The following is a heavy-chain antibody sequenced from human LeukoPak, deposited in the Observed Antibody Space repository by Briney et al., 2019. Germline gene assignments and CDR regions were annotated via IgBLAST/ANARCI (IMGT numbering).Heavy chain of an antibody. Sequence: GGSLRLSCTASRFTFSSYGMHWVRQAPGKGLGGVAAIGYAETDKFYTDSVKGRFTISRDNSKSTLDLQMHSLRSEDTAVYYCARGGGAVPYIRNALDMWGQGTMVTVSS. D-gene: IGHD3-16*01. V-gene: IGHV3-33*01. CDR1: RFTFSSYG. CDR3: ARGGGAVPYIRNALDM. CDR2: IGYAETDK. J-gene: IGHJ3*02.